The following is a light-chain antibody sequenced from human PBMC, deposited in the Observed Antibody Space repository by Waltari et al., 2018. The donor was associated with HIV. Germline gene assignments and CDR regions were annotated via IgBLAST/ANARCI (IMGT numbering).Light chain of an antibody. V-gene: IGLV2-14*03. CDR1: NSHVGGFYS. CDR2: DVT. J-gene: IGLJ2*01. Sequence: QSPPTQPPSVPGSPAPSLPLPCPGHNSHVGGFYSLPWYQQHPDKAPKLIIYDVTNRPSGVSNRFSGSKSGNTASLSISGLQADDEADYYCGSNTSSSTYVEFGGGTKLTVL. CDR3: GSNTSSSTYVE.